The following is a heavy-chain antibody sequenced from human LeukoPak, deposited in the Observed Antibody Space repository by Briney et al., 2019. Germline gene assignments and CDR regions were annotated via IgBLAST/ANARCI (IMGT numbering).Heavy chain of an antibody. CDR1: GGSISSYY. D-gene: IGHD1-26*01. J-gene: IGHJ4*02. V-gene: IGHV4-59*01. CDR2: IYYSGST. CDR3: ARGGGSPEF. Sequence: SETLSLTCTVSGGSISSYYWSWIRQPPGKGLEWIGYIYYSGSTKYNPSLESRVTISVDTSKSQFSLKLSSVTTADTAVYYCARGGGSPEFWGQGTQVTVSS.